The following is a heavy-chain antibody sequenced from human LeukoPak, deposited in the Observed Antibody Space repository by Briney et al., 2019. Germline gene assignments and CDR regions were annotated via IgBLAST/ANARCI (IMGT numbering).Heavy chain of an antibody. J-gene: IGHJ3*02. CDR2: INSDGSST. CDR3: ARDSGNYLDAFDI. V-gene: IGHV3-74*01. Sequence: QPGGSLRLSCAASGFTFSSYWMDWVRQAPGKGLVWVSRINSDGSSTRYADSVKGRFTISRDNAKNTLYLQMNSLRAEDTAVYYCARDSGNYLDAFDIWGQGTMVTVSS. D-gene: IGHD1-7*01. CDR1: GFTFSSYW.